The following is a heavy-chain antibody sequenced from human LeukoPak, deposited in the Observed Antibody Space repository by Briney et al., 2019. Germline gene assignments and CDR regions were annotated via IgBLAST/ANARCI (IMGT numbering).Heavy chain of an antibody. V-gene: IGHV4-39*01. CDR2: IFYSGST. D-gene: IGHD3-10*01. Sequence: SETLSLTCTVSGGSISSSSYYWGWIRQPPGKGLDWIGSIFYSGSTYYNPSLKSRVTISVDTSKNQFSLKLSSVTAADTAVYYCARHGSYYGSAPHYYFDYWGQGTLVAVSS. CDR3: ARHGSYYGSAPHYYFDY. J-gene: IGHJ4*02. CDR1: GGSISSSSYY.